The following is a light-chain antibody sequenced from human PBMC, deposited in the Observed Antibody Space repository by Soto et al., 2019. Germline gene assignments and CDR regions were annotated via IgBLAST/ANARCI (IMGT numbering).Light chain of an antibody. CDR2: AAS. J-gene: IGKJ4*01. Sequence: DIQMTQSPSSLSASVGDRVTITCRASQSISSYLNWYQQKPGKAPKLLIYAASRLQSGVPSRFSGCGSGTDFTLTISSLQPEDFATYYCQQSYSTPLTFGGGTKVDIK. V-gene: IGKV1-39*01. CDR3: QQSYSTPLT. CDR1: QSISSY.